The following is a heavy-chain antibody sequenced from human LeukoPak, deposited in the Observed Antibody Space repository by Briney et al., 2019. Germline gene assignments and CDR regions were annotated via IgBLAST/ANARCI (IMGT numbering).Heavy chain of an antibody. Sequence: PSETLSLTCAVYGGSFSGYYWSWIRQPPGKGLEWIGEINHSGSTNYNPSLKSRVTISVDTSKNQFSLRLSSVTVADTAVYYCARDSGYYDILTGYEDYYYYMDVWGKGTTVTISS. CDR1: GGSFSGYY. V-gene: IGHV4-34*01. D-gene: IGHD3-9*01. J-gene: IGHJ6*03. CDR2: INHSGST. CDR3: ARDSGYYDILTGYEDYYYYMDV.